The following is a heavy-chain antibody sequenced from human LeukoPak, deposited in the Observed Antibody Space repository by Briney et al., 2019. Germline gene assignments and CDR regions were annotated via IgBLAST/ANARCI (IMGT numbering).Heavy chain of an antibody. Sequence: GGSLRLSCAASGFTFSSYGMHWVRQAPGKGLEWVAVIWYDGNNKYYADSVKGRFTISRDNSKNTLYLQMNSLRAEDTAVYYCARSTVVIPFDYWGQGTLVTVSS. J-gene: IGHJ4*02. D-gene: IGHD4-23*01. CDR1: GFTFSSYG. CDR2: IWYDGNNK. CDR3: ARSTVVIPFDY. V-gene: IGHV3-33*01.